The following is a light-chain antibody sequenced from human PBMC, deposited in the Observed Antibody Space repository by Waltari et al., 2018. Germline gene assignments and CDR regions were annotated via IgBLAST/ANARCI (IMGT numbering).Light chain of an antibody. CDR3: QQYSTSRYT. V-gene: IGKV1-5*03. Sequence: DIQMTQSPSTLSASVGDRVTITCRASQTIHNWLAWYQQQPGKAPKLLIQQASNLESGVPSRFSGSVSGTEFTLTISSLEPDDFATYSCQQYSTSRYTFGQGTKLEIK. CDR1: QTIHNW. CDR2: QAS. J-gene: IGKJ2*01.